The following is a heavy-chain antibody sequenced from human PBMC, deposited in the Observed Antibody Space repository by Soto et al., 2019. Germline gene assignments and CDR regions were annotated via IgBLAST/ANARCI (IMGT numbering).Heavy chain of an antibody. J-gene: IGHJ3*01. CDR3: ARGGTSGWLKGAYDV. D-gene: IGHD6-19*01. CDR2: IIPMFGIP. CDR1: GGTLNKHA. Sequence: QVQLVQSGAEVQKPGSSVKVSCRASGGTLNKHAITWVQRAPGQGLEWLGGIIPMFGIPNYPQKFQGSVTSTADDSTNTAHMELIGLTSDDTAVYYCARGGTSGWLKGAYDVWGQGTMVTVSS. V-gene: IGHV1-69*01.